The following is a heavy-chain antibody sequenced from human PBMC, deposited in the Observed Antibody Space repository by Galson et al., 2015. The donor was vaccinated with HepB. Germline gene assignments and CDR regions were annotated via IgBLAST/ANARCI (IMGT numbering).Heavy chain of an antibody. D-gene: IGHD5-12*01. CDR2: IIPLFGAP. J-gene: IGHJ6*04. Sequence: SVKVSCKASGGSVNNFAMTWVRQAPGQGLEYIGGIIPLFGAPDYTQKFQGRVTISADTSTTTGYLDLTGLSAEDTATYYCGISPSGYMKFFMSVWGNGTTVTVSS. V-gene: IGHV1-69*06. CDR3: GISPSGYMKFFMSV. CDR1: GGSVNNFA.